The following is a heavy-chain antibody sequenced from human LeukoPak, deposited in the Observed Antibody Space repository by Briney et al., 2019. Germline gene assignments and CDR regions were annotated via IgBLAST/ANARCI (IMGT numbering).Heavy chain of an antibody. Sequence: ASVKVSCKASGYTFTSYDINWVRQATGQGLEWMGWMNPNSGNTGYAQKFQGRATMTRNTSITTAYMELSSLRSEDTAVYYCARAWFDPEGAFDIWGQGTMVTVSS. J-gene: IGHJ3*02. CDR2: MNPNSGNT. D-gene: IGHD3-10*01. CDR3: ARAWFDPEGAFDI. CDR1: GYTFTSYD. V-gene: IGHV1-8*01.